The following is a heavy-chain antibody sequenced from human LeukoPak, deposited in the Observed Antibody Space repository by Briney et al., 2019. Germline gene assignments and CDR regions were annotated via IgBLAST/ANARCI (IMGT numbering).Heavy chain of an antibody. J-gene: IGHJ4*02. Sequence: GGSLRLSCTASGFTFSGYSMNWIRQAPGKGLEWVSSFGTRSTSICHAGSVKGRFAISRDNAKNSLYLQMNSLRAEDTALYYCAREVSEGFDFWGQGTLVTVSS. CDR2: FGTRSTSI. CDR3: AREVSEGFDF. D-gene: IGHD3-22*01. V-gene: IGHV3-21*01. CDR1: GFTFSGYS.